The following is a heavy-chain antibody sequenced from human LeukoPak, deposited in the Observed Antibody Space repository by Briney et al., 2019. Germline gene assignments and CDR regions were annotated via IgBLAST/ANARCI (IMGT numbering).Heavy chain of an antibody. CDR3: ARDWRDGSGSYYNVGDY. CDR1: GYTFTSYG. J-gene: IGHJ4*02. V-gene: IGHV1-18*01. CDR2: ISAYNGNT. Sequence: ASVKDSCKASGYTFTSYGISWVREAPGQGLEWMGWISAYNGNTNYAQKLQGRVTMTRDTSTSTVYMELSSLRSEDTAVYYCARDWRDGSGSYYNVGDYWGQGTLVTVSS. D-gene: IGHD3-10*01.